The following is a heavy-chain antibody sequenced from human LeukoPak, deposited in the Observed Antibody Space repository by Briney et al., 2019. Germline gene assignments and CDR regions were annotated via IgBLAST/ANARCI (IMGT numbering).Heavy chain of an antibody. CDR3: AREAYDILTGYYPNYMDV. V-gene: IGHV3-53*01. Sequence: GGSLRLSCEASGFTVSSNYMSWVRQAPGKGLEWVSVIYSGGSTYYADSVKGRFTISRDNSKNTLYLQMNSLRAEDTAVYYCAREAYDILTGYYPNYMDVWGKGTTVTVSS. J-gene: IGHJ6*03. CDR2: IYSGGST. D-gene: IGHD3-9*01. CDR1: GFTVSSNY.